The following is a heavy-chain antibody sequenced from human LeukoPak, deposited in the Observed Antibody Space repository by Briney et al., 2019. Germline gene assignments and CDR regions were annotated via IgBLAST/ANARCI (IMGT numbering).Heavy chain of an antibody. J-gene: IGHJ4*02. V-gene: IGHV3-30*18. D-gene: IGHD5-24*01. CDR3: AKGYNYGTDY. CDR1: GFTFSSYG. Sequence: GGSLRLSCAASGFTFSSYGMHWVRQAPGKGLEWVAVISYDGSNKYYADSVKGRFTISRDNSKNTLYLQMNSLRAEDTAVYYCAKGYNYGTDYWGQGTLVTVSS. CDR2: ISYDGSNK.